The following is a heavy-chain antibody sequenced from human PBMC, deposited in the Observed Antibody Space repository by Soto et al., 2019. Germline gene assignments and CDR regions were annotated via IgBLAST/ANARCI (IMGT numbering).Heavy chain of an antibody. V-gene: IGHV3-23*01. CDR1: GFTFSTYA. CDR2: ISGSGGST. Sequence: EVQLLESGGGLVQPGGSLRLSCAASGFTFSTYAMSWVRQAPGKGLEWVSAISGSGGSTYYADSVKGRFTISRDNSKNTLYLRMNSLRAEDTAVYYCAKDVFEWQWLVQYYYSGLDVWGQGTTVTVSS. CDR3: AKDVFEWQWLVQYYYSGLDV. D-gene: IGHD6-19*01. J-gene: IGHJ6*02.